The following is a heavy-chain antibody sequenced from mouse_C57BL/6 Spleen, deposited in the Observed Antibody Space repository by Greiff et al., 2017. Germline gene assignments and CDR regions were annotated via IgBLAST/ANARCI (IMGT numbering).Heavy chain of an antibody. V-gene: IGHV6-3*01. CDR1: GFTFSNYW. CDR2: IRLKSDNYAT. Sequence: EVKLEESGGGLVQPGGSMKLSCVASGFTFSNYWMNWVRQSPEKGLEWVAQIRLKSDNYATHYAESVKGRFTISRDESKSSVYLHMNNLRAEDTGIYYCTGFNWDVRYFDVWGTGTTVTVSS. J-gene: IGHJ1*03. CDR3: TGFNWDVRYFDV. D-gene: IGHD4-1*01.